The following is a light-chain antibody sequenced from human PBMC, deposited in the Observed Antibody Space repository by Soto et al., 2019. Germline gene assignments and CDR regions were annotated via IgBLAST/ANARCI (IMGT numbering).Light chain of an antibody. Sequence: EIVMTQSPATLSVSPGERATLSCRASQSVSSNLAWYQQKPGHAPRLLIYGASTRATGIPATCSGSGSGVEFTITISSVQYEDFAVYYCRQYNNWPPWTFGQGTKVEIK. V-gene: IGKV3-15*01. CDR1: QSVSSN. CDR3: RQYNNWPPWT. CDR2: GAS. J-gene: IGKJ1*01.